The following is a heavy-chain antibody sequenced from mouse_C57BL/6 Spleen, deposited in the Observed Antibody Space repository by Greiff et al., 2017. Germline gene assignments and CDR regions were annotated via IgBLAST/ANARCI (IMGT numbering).Heavy chain of an antibody. Sequence: VQLKESGGGLVKPGGSLKLSCAASGFTFSSYAMSWVRQTPEKRLEWVATISDGGSYTYYPDNVKGRFTISRDNAKNNLYLQMSQLKSEDTAMYYCARDEDGNYGFAYWGQGTLVTVSA. D-gene: IGHD2-1*01. J-gene: IGHJ3*01. CDR2: ISDGGSYT. V-gene: IGHV5-4*01. CDR1: GFTFSSYA. CDR3: ARDEDGNYGFAY.